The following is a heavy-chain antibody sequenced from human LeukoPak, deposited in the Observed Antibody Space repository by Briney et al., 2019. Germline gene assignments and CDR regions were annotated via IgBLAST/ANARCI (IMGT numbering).Heavy chain of an antibody. J-gene: IGHJ4*02. Sequence: SETLSLTCTVSGGSISSYYWSWIRQPPGKGLEWIGYINNSGSTNYNPSLKSRVTISVDRSKNQLSMKLSSVTAADTAVYYCARGSDFGDYWGQGTLVTAS. CDR1: GGSISSYY. D-gene: IGHD4-17*01. CDR2: INNSGST. CDR3: ARGSDFGDY. V-gene: IGHV4-59*01.